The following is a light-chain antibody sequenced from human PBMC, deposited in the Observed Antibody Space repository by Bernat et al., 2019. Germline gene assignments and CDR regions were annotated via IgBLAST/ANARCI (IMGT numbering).Light chain of an antibody. CDR1: QSVSSN. CDR3: QQYNNWPPPIT. J-gene: IGKJ5*01. V-gene: IGKV3-15*01. CDR2: GAS. Sequence: EIVMTQSPATLSVSPGERATLSCRASQSVSSNLAWYQQKPGQAPRPPTYGASTRATGIPARFSGRGSGTEFPLTISSLQSEDFAVYYCQQYNNWPPPITFGQGTRLEIK.